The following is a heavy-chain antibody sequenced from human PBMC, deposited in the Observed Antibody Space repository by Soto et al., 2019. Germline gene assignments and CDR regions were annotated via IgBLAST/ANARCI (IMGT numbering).Heavy chain of an antibody. D-gene: IGHD2-2*01. CDR2: LYHIGST. J-gene: IGHJ6*02. CDR3: RSSTSCYDESCVDV. V-gene: IGHV4-38-2*01. Sequence: TLSLTCAVSGYSISSGNYWAWIRQPPGRGLEWIGSLYHIGSTHYNTSLKSRVTISVDTSKNPFSLELSSVTAADTAIYYCRSSTSCYDESCVDVWGQGTMVTVSS. CDR1: GYSISSGNY.